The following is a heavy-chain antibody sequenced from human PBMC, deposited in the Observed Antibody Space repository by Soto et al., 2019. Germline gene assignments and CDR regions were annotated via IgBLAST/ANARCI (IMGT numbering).Heavy chain of an antibody. D-gene: IGHD3-3*01. CDR2: IYYSGST. Sequence: SETLSLTCTVSGGSISIGDYYWSWIRQPPGTGLEWIGYIYYSGSTYYNPSLKSRVTISVDTPKNQFSLKLSSVTAADTAVYYCARSADYDFWSGQYYYYGMDVWGQGTTVTASS. J-gene: IGHJ6*02. CDR1: GGSISIGDYY. V-gene: IGHV4-30-4*01. CDR3: ARSADYDFWSGQYYYYGMDV.